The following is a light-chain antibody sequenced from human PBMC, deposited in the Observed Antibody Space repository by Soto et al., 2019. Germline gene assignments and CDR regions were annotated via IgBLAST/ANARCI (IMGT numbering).Light chain of an antibody. V-gene: IGKV3-15*01. CDR3: QQYNDWPPLT. Sequence: EIVMTQSPATLSVSPGERATLSCRASQSVRSNLAWYQQKPGQAPRLLIYGASTRATGIPARFSGSGSGTDFTLIISSLQSEDFAVYYCQQYNDWPPLTFGGGTKVEIK. CDR1: QSVRSN. CDR2: GAS. J-gene: IGKJ4*01.